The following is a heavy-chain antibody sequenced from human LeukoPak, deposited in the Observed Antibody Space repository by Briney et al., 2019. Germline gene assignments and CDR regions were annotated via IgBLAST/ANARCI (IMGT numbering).Heavy chain of an antibody. Sequence: PSETLSLTCTVSGVSISSYYWSWIRQPPGKGLEWIGYIYYSGSTNYNPSLKSRVTISVDTSKNQFSLKLSSVTAADTAVYYCAKANGGPSVVAATHFDYWGQGTLVTVSS. CDR1: GVSISSYY. CDR3: AKANGGPSVVAATHFDY. D-gene: IGHD2-15*01. V-gene: IGHV4-59*12. CDR2: IYYSGST. J-gene: IGHJ4*02.